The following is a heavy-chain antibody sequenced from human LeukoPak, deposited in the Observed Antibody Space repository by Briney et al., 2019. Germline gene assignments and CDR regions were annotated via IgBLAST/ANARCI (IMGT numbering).Heavy chain of an antibody. J-gene: IGHJ4*02. CDR1: GGSISNYY. D-gene: IGHD3-22*01. Sequence: SETLSLTCTVSGGSISNYYWSWVRQPAGKGLEWIGRIYTSGSTDYNPSLKSRVAMSVDTSKNQFSLKLSSVTAADTAVYYCARKGVRDSSGYYYAILEKFDYWGQGTLVTVSS. CDR2: IYTSGST. V-gene: IGHV4-4*07. CDR3: ARKGVRDSSGYYYAILEKFDY.